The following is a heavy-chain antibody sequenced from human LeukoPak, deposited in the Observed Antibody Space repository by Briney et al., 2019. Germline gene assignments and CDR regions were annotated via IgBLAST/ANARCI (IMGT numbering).Heavy chain of an antibody. Sequence: GGSLRLSCAASGFTFSNFGMHWVRQAPGKGLEWVAFIRYDGSNKYYADSVKGRFTISRDNSKNTLYLQMNSLRGEDSAVYYCAKDGDTMSGTYYYDMDVWGKGTTVTIS. V-gene: IGHV3-30*02. CDR3: AKDGDTMSGTYYYDMDV. D-gene: IGHD1-26*01. CDR1: GFTFSNFG. J-gene: IGHJ6*03. CDR2: IRYDGSNK.